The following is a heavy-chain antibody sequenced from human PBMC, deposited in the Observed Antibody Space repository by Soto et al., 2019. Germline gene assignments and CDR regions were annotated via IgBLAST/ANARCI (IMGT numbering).Heavy chain of an antibody. Sequence: GASVKVSCKASGGTFSSYAISWVRQAPGQGLEWMGGIIPIFGTANYAQKLQGRVTMTTDTSTSTAYMELRSLRSDDTAVYYCARQPRSGWYLFGMDVWGQGTTVTVS. CDR2: IIPIFGTA. CDR3: ARQPRSGWYLFGMDV. V-gene: IGHV1-69*05. J-gene: IGHJ6*02. D-gene: IGHD6-19*01. CDR1: GGTFSSYA.